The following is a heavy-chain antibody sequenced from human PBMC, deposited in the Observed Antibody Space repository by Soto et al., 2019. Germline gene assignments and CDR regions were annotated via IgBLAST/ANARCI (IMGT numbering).Heavy chain of an antibody. J-gene: IGHJ4*02. Sequence: SETLSLTCTVSGGSISSGGYYWSWIRQHPGKGLEWIGYIYYSGSTYYNPSLKSRVTISVDTSKNQFSLKLSSVTAADTAVYYCARGRTHDGYDFWSGYSYYFDYWGQGTLVTVSS. CDR3: ARGRTHDGYDFWSGYSYYFDY. CDR2: IYYSGST. CDR1: GGSISSGGYY. V-gene: IGHV4-31*03. D-gene: IGHD3-3*01.